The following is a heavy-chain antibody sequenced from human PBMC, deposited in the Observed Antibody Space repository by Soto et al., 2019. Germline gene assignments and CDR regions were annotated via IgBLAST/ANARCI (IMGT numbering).Heavy chain of an antibody. CDR2: ITVSGNTV. J-gene: IGHJ6*02. V-gene: IGHV3-11*01. CDR3: ARVSWREKYGMDV. Sequence: QVQLLESGGGLVKPGGSLRLSCAASGFTFSDSYMSWIRQAPGKGLEWMSYITVSGNTVYYADSLKGRFTISRDNAKNSLYLQMNRLRAEDTAVYYCARVSWREKYGMDVWGQGTTVTVSS. CDR1: GFTFSDSY.